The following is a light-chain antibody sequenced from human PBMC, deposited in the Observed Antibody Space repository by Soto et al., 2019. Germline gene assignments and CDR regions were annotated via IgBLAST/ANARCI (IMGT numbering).Light chain of an antibody. CDR2: GAS. CDR1: QSVSSSY. Sequence: EIVLTQSPGTLSLSPGERATLSCRASQSVSSSYLAWYQQKPGQAPRLRIYGASSRATGIQDRLSGSGSGTDFTLTISRLEPEDFAVYYCQQDGSSPPFTFGPGXXV. V-gene: IGKV3-20*01. J-gene: IGKJ3*01. CDR3: QQDGSSPPFT.